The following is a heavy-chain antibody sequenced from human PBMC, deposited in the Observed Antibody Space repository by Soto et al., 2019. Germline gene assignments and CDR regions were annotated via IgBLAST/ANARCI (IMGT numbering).Heavy chain of an antibody. Sequence: SETLSFTCAVYGGYFSGYYWRWIRQPPGKGLEWIGEINHSGSTNYNPSLKSRVTISVDTSKNQFSLKLSSVTAEDTAVYYCARGRKKRGIAVAGTGDYFDYWGQGTLVTVSS. CDR3: ARGRKKRGIAVAGTGDYFDY. CDR1: GGYFSGYY. CDR2: INHSGST. J-gene: IGHJ4*02. D-gene: IGHD6-19*01. V-gene: IGHV4-34*01.